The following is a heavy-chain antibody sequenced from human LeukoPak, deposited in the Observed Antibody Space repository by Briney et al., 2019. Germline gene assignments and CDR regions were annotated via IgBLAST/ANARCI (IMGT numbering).Heavy chain of an antibody. CDR3: ARASCSSTSCPYGY. V-gene: IGHV1-18*01. Sequence: ASVTVSCKTSGYSFSSYAVSWVRLAPGQGLEWMGWISSYNGDTNYSQKFQGRVTMTTATSTRAAYMELRSLRSEDTAVYYCARASCSSTSCPYGYWGQGTLVTVSS. CDR1: GYSFSSYA. D-gene: IGHD2-2*01. J-gene: IGHJ4*02. CDR2: ISSYNGDT.